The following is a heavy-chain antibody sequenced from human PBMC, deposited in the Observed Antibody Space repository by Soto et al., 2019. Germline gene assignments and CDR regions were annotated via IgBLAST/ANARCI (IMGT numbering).Heavy chain of an antibody. Sequence: ASVKVSCKASGHTFTGYYMHWVRQAPGQGLEWMGWINPNSGGTNYAQKFQGRVTMTRDTSISTAYMELSRLRSDDTAVYYCARGESGYYPAGAFDIWGQGTMVTVSS. CDR3: ARGESGYYPAGAFDI. J-gene: IGHJ3*02. CDR2: INPNSGGT. D-gene: IGHD3-22*01. CDR1: GHTFTGYY. V-gene: IGHV1-2*02.